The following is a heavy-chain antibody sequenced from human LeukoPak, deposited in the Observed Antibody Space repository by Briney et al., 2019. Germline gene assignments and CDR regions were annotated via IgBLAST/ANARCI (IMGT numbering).Heavy chain of an antibody. V-gene: IGHV1-69*13. CDR3: ASPSYCGGDCYSVRAYYYYGMDV. J-gene: IGHJ6*02. CDR2: IIPIFGTA. CDR1: GGTFSSYA. D-gene: IGHD2-21*02. Sequence: GASVKVSCKASGGTFSSYAISWVRQAPGQGLEWMGGIIPIFGTASYAQKFQGRVTITADESTSTAYMELSSLRSEDTAVYYCASPSYCGGDCYSVRAYYYYGMDVWGQGTTVTVSS.